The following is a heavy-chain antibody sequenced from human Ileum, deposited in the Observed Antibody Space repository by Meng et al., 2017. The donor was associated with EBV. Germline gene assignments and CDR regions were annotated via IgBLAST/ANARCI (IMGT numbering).Heavy chain of an antibody. D-gene: IGHD3-10*01. J-gene: IGHJ4*02. CDR3: ARVGYGSGSFRFDY. V-gene: IGHV1-2*06. CDR2: INPNSGGT. Sequence: VELVQSGSEVKKPGASVKVSCKASGYTFTGYYMHWVRQAPGQGLEWMGRINPNSGGTNYAQKFQGRVTMTRDTSISTAYMELSRLRSDDTAVYYCARVGYGSGSFRFDYWGQGTLVTVSS. CDR1: GYTFTGYY.